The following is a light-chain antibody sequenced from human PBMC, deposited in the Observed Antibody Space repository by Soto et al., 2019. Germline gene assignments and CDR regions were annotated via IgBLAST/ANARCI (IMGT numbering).Light chain of an antibody. CDR1: SGSIASNY. CDR2: EDN. CDR3: QSYDSSIVV. V-gene: IGLV6-57*04. Sequence: NFMLTQPHSVSESPGKTVTISCTRSSGSIASNYVQWYQQRPGSAPTTVIYEDNQRPSGVPDRFSGSIDSSSNSASLTISGLKTEDEADYYCQSYDSSIVVFGGGTTVTVL. J-gene: IGLJ2*01.